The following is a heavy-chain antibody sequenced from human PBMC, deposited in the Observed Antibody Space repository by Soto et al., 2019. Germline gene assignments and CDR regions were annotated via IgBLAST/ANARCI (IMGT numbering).Heavy chain of an antibody. CDR2: INSDGSST. J-gene: IGHJ6*01. CDR3: ATPLGSGWDYYGMDV. V-gene: IGHV3-74*01. CDR1: GFTFSSYW. D-gene: IGHD3-10*01. Sequence: GGSLRLSCAASGFTFSSYWMHWVRQAPGKGLVWVSRINSDGSSTSYADSVKGRFTISRDNAKNTLYLQMNSLRAEDTAVYYCATPLGSGWDYYGMDVWGQGNTVTVPQ.